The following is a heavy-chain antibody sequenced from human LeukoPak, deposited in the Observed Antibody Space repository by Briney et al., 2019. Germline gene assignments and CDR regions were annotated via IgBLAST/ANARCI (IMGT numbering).Heavy chain of an antibody. D-gene: IGHD6-6*01. Sequence: GGSLRLSCAASGFTFSSYSMNWVRQAPGKGLEWVSSISSSSSYIYYADSVKGRFTISRDNAKNSLYLQMNSLRAEDTAVYYCARKEYSSRQGDYWGQGTLVTVSS. CDR1: GFTFSSYS. CDR3: ARKEYSSRQGDY. V-gene: IGHV3-21*01. J-gene: IGHJ4*02. CDR2: ISSSSSYI.